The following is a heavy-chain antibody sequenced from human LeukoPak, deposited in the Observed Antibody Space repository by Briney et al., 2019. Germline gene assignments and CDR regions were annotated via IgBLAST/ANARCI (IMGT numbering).Heavy chain of an antibody. CDR2: IYTSGST. CDR3: AREGGYYGSGEYNWFDP. D-gene: IGHD3-10*01. J-gene: IGHJ5*02. Sequence: SETLSLTCTVSGGSISSYYWSWIRQPAGKGLEWIGRIYTSGSTNHNPSLKSRVTMSVDTSKNQFSLKLSSVTAADTAVYYCAREGGYYGSGEYNWFDPWGQGTLVTVSS. V-gene: IGHV4-4*07. CDR1: GGSISSYY.